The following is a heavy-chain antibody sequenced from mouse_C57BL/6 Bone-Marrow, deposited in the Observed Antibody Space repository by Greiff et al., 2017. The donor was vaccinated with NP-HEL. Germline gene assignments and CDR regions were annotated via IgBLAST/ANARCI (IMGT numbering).Heavy chain of an antibody. J-gene: IGHJ4*01. CDR2: IRNKANGYTT. Sequence: DVKLVESGGGLVQPGGSLSLSCAASGFTFTDYYMSWVRQPPGQALEWLGFIRNKANGYTTEYSASVKGRFTISRDNSQTIIYLQMNALGAEDSATYYCARYPLIYHGKPYYYAMDYWGQGTSVTVSS. CDR3: ARYPLIYHGKPYYYAMDY. V-gene: IGHV7-3*01. CDR1: GFTFTDYY. D-gene: IGHD2-1*01.